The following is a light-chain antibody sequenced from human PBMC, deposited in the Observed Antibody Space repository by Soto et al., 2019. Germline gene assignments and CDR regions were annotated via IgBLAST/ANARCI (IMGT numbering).Light chain of an antibody. Sequence: QSALTQPASVSGSPGQSIAISCTGTSSDVGGYNYVSWYQQHPGKAPKLMLYDVAIRPSGVSDRFSGSKSGNTASLTISGLQAEDEADYYCTSYTTSSTYVXGTGTKVNVL. J-gene: IGLJ1*01. CDR2: DVA. CDR1: SSDVGGYNY. V-gene: IGLV2-14*01. CDR3: TSYTTSSTYV.